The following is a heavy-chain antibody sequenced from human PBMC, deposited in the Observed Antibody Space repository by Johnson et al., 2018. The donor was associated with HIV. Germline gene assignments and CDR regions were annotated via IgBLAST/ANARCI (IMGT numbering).Heavy chain of an antibody. CDR3: AKDWLRWVLTADAFDL. D-gene: IGHD2-21*02. CDR1: GFTFSSNG. CDR2: IRYDASNT. J-gene: IGHJ3*01. Sequence: QVQLVESGGGVVQPGGSLRLSCAASGFTFSSNGMHWVRQAPGKGLEWVAFIRYDASNTYYADSVKGRFTISRDNSKNTLYRQMNSLRAEDSAVYYCAKDWLRWVLTADAFDLWGQGTMVTVSS. V-gene: IGHV3-30*02.